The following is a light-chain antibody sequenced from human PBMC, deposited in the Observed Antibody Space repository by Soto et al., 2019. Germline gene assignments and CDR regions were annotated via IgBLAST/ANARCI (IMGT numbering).Light chain of an antibody. J-gene: IGKJ1*01. CDR2: KAS. Sequence: GAVGDRVTITCRASQTISSWLAWYQQKPGKAPKLLIYKASTLKSGVPSRFSGSGSGTEFTLTISSLQPDDFATYYCQHYNSYSEAFGQGTKVDIK. CDR1: QTISSW. CDR3: QHYNSYSEA. V-gene: IGKV1-5*03.